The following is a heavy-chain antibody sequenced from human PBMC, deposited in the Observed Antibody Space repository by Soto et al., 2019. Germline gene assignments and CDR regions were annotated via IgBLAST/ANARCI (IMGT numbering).Heavy chain of an antibody. D-gene: IGHD2-15*01. CDR3: AKGKGVVATPAGANY. V-gene: IGHV3-23*01. Sequence: EVQLLESGGGLVQPGGSLRLSCAASGFTFSSYAMSWVRQAPGKGLEWVSGMRGSGGSTHYADSVKGRFTISRDNSKNMFYLQMNSLRVEDTAVYFCAKGKGVVATPAGANYWGQGTLVTVS. CDR2: MRGSGGST. CDR1: GFTFSSYA. J-gene: IGHJ4*02.